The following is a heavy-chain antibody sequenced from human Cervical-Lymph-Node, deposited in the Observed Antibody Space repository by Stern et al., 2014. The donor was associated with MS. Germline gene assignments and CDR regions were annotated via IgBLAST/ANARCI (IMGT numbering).Heavy chain of an antibody. CDR2: ISYIGST. D-gene: IGHD3-16*01. CDR1: GASISTVGYY. CDR3: ARSDRLWGSFDY. V-gene: IGHV4-31*03. J-gene: IGHJ4*02. Sequence: QLQLQESGPGLVKLSQTLSLTCTVSGASISTVGYYWSWLRQHPGKGLEWIAYISYIGSTYYNPFLKSRVSISADTSKNQFSLNLTSVTAADTALYYCARSDRLWGSFDYWGQGTLVAVSS.